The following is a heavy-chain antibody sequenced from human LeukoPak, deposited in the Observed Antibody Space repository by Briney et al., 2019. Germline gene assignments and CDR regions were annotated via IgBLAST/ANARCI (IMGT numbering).Heavy chain of an antibody. V-gene: IGHV3-66*01. D-gene: IGHD3-3*01. J-gene: IGHJ4*02. CDR2: IYSGGST. CDR1: GFTVSSNY. CDR3: ARDLEWPLDFDY. Sequence: GGSLRLSCAASGFTVSSNYMSWVRQAPGKGLEWVSVIYSGGSTYYADSVKGRFTISRDNSKNTLYLQMNSLRAEGTAVYYCARDLEWPLDFDYWGQGTLVTVSS.